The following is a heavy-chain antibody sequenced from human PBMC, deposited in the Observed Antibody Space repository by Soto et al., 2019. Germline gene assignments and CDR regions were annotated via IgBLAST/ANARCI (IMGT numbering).Heavy chain of an antibody. CDR3: ARVVGATTAVAFDI. V-gene: IGHV1-69*13. Sequence: GASVKVSCKAPGGTFSSYAISWVRQAPGQGLEWMGGIIPIFGTANYAQKFQGRATITADESTSTAYMQLSSLRSEDTAMYYCARVVGATTAVAFDIWGQGTMVTVSS. CDR1: GGTFSSYA. CDR2: IIPIFGTA. J-gene: IGHJ3*02. D-gene: IGHD1-26*01.